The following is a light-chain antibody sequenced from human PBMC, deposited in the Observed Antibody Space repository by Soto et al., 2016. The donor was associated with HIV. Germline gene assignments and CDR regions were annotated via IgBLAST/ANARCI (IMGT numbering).Light chain of an antibody. CDR1: NIASKS. J-gene: IGLJ3*02. V-gene: IGLV3-21*03. CDR3: QVWDSNSDHWV. CDR2: DDS. Sequence: SYELTQPPSLSVAPGKTATITCGGNNIASKSVHWYQQKPGQAPVMVVYDDSDRPSGIPERFSGSNSENTAALTISRVEAGDEADYYCQVWDSNSDHWVFGGGTKLTVL.